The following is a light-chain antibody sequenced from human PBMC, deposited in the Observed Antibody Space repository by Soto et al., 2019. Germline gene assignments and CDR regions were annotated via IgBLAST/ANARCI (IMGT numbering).Light chain of an antibody. Sequence: QSALTQPATVSGSPGQSITISCTGTSSDVGSYNLVSWYQHHPGRAPKLMIYEVSKRPSGVSGRFSGSKSGNTASLTISGLQAEDAADCSCCSYAGSSSYWVFGGGTKLTVL. CDR1: SSDVGSYNL. V-gene: IGLV2-23*02. CDR2: EVS. J-gene: IGLJ3*02. CDR3: CSYAGSSSYWV.